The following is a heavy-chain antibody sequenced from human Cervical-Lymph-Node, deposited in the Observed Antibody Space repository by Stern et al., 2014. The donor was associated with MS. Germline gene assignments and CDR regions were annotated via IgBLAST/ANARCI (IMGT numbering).Heavy chain of an antibody. D-gene: IGHD3-3*01. J-gene: IGHJ3*01. CDR3: ARGSDFRSGPITFYAFDL. CDR2: LYYSGST. V-gene: IGHV4-59*01. Sequence: QLQLQESGPGLVKPSETLSLTCTVSGGSFSSYYWSWIRQPPGKGLEWIGYLYYSGSTNYNPSLKSRVTISTDTSKNQFSLKLSSVTAADTAVYYCARGSDFRSGPITFYAFDLWGQGTMVTVSS. CDR1: GGSFSSYY.